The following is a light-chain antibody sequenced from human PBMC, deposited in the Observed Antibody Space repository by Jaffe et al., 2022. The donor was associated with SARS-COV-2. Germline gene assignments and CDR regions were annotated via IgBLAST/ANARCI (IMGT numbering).Light chain of an antibody. CDR1: SSDVGGYNY. V-gene: IGLV2-11*01. Sequence: QSALTQPPSVSGSPGQSVTISCTGTSSDVGGYNYVSWYQHRPGKAPKLMISDVTKRPSGVPDRFSGSKSGNTASLTISGLQAEDEAVYYCCSYAGTFTFVVFGGGTKLTVL. CDR3: CSYAGTFTFVV. J-gene: IGLJ2*01. CDR2: DVT.